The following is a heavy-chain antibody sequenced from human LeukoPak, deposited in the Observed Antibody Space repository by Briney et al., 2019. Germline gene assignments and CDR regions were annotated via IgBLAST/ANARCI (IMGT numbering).Heavy chain of an antibody. J-gene: IGHJ6*03. CDR3: ARDLLGSGYTPFDYYYMDV. Sequence: SETLPLTCTVSGGSISSGGYYWRWIRQHPGKGLEWIGYIYYSGSTYYNPSLKSRVTISVDTSKNQFSLKLSSVTAADTAVYYCARDLLGSGYTPFDYYYMDVWGKGTTVTVSS. V-gene: IGHV4-31*03. CDR1: GGSISSGGYY. CDR2: IYYSGST. D-gene: IGHD3-22*01.